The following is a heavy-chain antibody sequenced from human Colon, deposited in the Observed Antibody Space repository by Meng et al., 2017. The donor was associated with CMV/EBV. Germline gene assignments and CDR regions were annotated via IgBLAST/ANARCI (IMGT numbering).Heavy chain of an antibody. D-gene: IGHD3-3*01. CDR2: IYYSGST. J-gene: IGHJ6*02. V-gene: IGHV4-39*07. Sequence: SETLSLTCTVSGGSISSSSYYWGWIRQPPGKGLEWIGSIYYSGSTYYNPSLKSRVTISVDTSKNQFSLKLSSVTAADTAVYYCARAAVEGTIFVLPSPGMDVWGQGTTVTVSS. CDR3: ARAAVEGTIFVLPSPGMDV. CDR1: GGSISSSSYY.